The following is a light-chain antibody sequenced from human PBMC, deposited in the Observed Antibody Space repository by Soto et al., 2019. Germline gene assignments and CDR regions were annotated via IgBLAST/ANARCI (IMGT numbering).Light chain of an antibody. CDR1: QNFGSN. J-gene: IGKJ1*01. CDR2: AAS. Sequence: EIVMTQSPATLSVSPGERATLSCRASQNFGSNLACYQQKPGQAPRLLMYAASNRATGIPTRFRGSGSGTEFTLSFRSLQSADFALYSCPQFDHWPGTFGQGTKVEIK. CDR3: PQFDHWPGT. V-gene: IGKV3-15*01.